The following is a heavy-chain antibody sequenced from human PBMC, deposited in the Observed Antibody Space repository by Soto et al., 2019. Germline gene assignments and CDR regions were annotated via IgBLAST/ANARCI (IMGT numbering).Heavy chain of an antibody. D-gene: IGHD2-2*01. CDR2: IIPILGIA. CDR3: ATFSSTSPFGYFDL. CDR1: GGTFSSYT. V-gene: IGHV1-69*02. J-gene: IGHJ2*01. Sequence: QVQLVQSGAEVKKPGSSVKVSCKASGGTFSSYTISWVRQAPGQGLEWMGRIIPILGIANYAQKFQGRVTITADNSTRTAYMALSSLRSEDTAVYYCATFSSTSPFGYFDLWGRGTLVTVSS.